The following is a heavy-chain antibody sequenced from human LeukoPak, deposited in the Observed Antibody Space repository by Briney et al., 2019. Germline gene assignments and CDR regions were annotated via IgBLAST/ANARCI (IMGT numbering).Heavy chain of an antibody. CDR3: ARAGSPYYDFWSGYSGY. CDR2: ISAYNGNT. V-gene: IGHV1-18*01. D-gene: IGHD3-3*01. J-gene: IGHJ4*02. Sequence: ASVKVSCKASGYTFTSYGISWVRQAPGQGLEWMGWISAYNGNTNYAQKLQGRVTMTTDTSTSTAYMELRSLRSDDTAVYYCARAGSPYYDFWSGYSGYWGQGTLVTVSS. CDR1: GYTFTSYG.